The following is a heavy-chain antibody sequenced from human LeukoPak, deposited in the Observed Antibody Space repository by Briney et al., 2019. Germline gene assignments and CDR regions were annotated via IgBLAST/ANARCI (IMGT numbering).Heavy chain of an antibody. V-gene: IGHV4-34*01. CDR1: GGSFIGFY. D-gene: IGHD3-16*01. J-gene: IGHJ6*02. CDR3: ARRGRSLYGMDV. CDR2: INHSGST. Sequence: KPWGPLALTCAVYGGSFIGFYWSWIPQPPGKGLGGIGEINHSGSTNYNPSLKSRVTISVDTSKNQFSLKLSSVTAADTAVYYCARRGRSLYGMDVWGQGTTVTVSS.